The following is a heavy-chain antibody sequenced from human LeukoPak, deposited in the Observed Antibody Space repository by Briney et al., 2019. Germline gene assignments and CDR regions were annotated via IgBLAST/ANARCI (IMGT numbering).Heavy chain of an antibody. D-gene: IGHD6-6*01. J-gene: IGHJ5*02. Sequence: PSETLSLTCTVSGGSISSYYWSWIRQPPGKGLEWIGYIYYSGSTNYNPSLKSRVTISVDTSKNQFSLKLSSVTAADTAVYYCARDGYSSSSGWFDPWGQGTLVTVSS. CDR2: IYYSGST. CDR1: GGSISSYY. CDR3: ARDGYSSSSGWFDP. V-gene: IGHV4-59*12.